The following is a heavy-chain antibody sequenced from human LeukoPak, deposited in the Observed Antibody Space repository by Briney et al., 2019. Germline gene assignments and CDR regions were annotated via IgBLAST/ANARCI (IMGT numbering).Heavy chain of an antibody. D-gene: IGHD2-21*01. Sequence: SGGSLRLSCAASGFTFSSYSMNWVRQAPGKGLEWVSYISSRSSIIYYADSVKGRFTISRDDAKKSLYLQMNSLRAEDTAVYFCARFAEVYYYVDVWGTGTTVIVSS. CDR1: GFTFSSYS. CDR2: ISSRSSII. J-gene: IGHJ6*03. CDR3: ARFAEVYYYVDV. V-gene: IGHV3-48*04.